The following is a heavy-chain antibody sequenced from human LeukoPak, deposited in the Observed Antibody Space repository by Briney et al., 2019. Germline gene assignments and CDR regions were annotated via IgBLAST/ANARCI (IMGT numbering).Heavy chain of an antibody. Sequence: SETLSLTCAVYGWSFSGYYWGWIRQPPGKGLQWIGEITHNGYTNYNPALKSLVTISIDTSKNEFSLKVSSVTAADMAIYYCAASGGPINWFDPWGQGTLVTVSS. V-gene: IGHV4-34*01. CDR1: GWSFSGYY. D-gene: IGHD3-10*01. CDR2: ITHNGYT. CDR3: AASGGPINWFDP. J-gene: IGHJ5*02.